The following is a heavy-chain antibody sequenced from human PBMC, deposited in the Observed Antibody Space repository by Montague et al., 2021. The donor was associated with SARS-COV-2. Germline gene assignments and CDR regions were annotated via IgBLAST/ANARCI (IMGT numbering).Heavy chain of an antibody. D-gene: IGHD3-3*01. CDR2: IYYSGST. Sequence: SETLSLICTVSCGSISSSSYYWGWIRQPPGKGPEWIGRIYYSGSTFYNPSLKSRVTMSVDTSKNYFSLKLTSMTAADTAVYYCGGTWVNFFPVDVWGQGTTVTVSS. CDR3: GGTWVNFFPVDV. CDR1: CGSISSSSYY. V-gene: IGHV4-39*02. J-gene: IGHJ6*02.